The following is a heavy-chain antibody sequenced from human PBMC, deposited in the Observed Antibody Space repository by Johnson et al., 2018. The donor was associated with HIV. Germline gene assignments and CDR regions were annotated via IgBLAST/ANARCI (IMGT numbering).Heavy chain of an antibody. Sequence: QMQLVESGGGLVKPGGSLRLSCAASGFTFSDYYIHWIRQAPGKGLEWLAFITGRGTAIYADSVKGRFTISRDNAKSSVILQVNSLTAEDTATYYCAKSSSATYYGDAFDMWGQGTMVTVSS. D-gene: IGHD3-10*01. V-gene: IGHV3-11*04. CDR1: GFTFSDYY. CDR2: ITGRGTAI. CDR3: AKSSSATYYGDAFDM. J-gene: IGHJ3*02.